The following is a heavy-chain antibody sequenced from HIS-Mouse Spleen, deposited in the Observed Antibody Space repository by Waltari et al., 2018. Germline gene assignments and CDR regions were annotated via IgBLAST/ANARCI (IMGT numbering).Heavy chain of an antibody. CDR3: AKDKHHAFDY. V-gene: IGHV3-30*18. CDR2: RSYDGSTN. J-gene: IGHJ4*02. Sequence: QVQLVESGGGVIQPGRSLRLSCAASGFTFSSYGMHWVRQAPGKGLEWVAVRSYDGSTNYYADSGKGRFTISRDNSKNTLYLQMNSLRAEDTAVYYCAKDKHHAFDYWGQGTLVTVSS. CDR1: GFTFSSYG.